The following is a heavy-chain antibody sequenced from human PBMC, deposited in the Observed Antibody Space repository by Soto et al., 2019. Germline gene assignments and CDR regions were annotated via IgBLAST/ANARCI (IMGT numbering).Heavy chain of an antibody. CDR2: IYSGGST. D-gene: IGHD3-10*01. J-gene: IGHJ4*02. CDR1: GFTFISHW. CDR3: ARDDEGGSYCDLGY. V-gene: IGHV3-53*04. Sequence: PGASLSLSCAASGFTFISHWMSWVRQAPGKGLEWVSVIYSGGSTYYADSVKGRFTISRHNSKNTLYLQMNSLRTEDTAIYYCARDDEGGSYCDLGYWGQGTLVTVSS.